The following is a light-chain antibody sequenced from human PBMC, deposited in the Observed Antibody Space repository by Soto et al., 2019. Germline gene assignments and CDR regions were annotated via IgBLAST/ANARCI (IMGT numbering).Light chain of an antibody. CDR3: QQTYRTPPTT. CDR2: TTS. J-gene: IGKJ5*01. V-gene: IGKV1-39*01. Sequence: DIQMTQSPSSLSASVGDRVTMTCRASQSISSFLNWYQQKPGKAPKLLIYTTSTLQSGVPSRFSGSGSGTDFTLTISSLQPEDFATYYWQQTYRTPPTTFGQGTRLEIK. CDR1: QSISSF.